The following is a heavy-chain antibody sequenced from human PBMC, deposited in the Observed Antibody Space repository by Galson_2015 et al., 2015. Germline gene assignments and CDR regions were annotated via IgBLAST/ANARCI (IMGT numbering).Heavy chain of an antibody. CDR1: GYTFTNYF. CDR3: ARELGGNFFFGL. CDR2: INPSGAAT. V-gene: IGHV1-46*04. D-gene: IGHD3-10*01. Sequence: SVKVSCKASGYTFTNYFIQWVRQAPGQGLEWVGAINPSGAATFYAQKLQGRVTMTRDTPTSTVYVELSSLGSEDTAVYYCARELGGNFFFGLRGPGTPVTLSS. J-gene: IGHJ4*01.